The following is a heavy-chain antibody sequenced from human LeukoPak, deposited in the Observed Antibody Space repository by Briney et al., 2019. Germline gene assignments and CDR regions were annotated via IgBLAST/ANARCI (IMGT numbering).Heavy chain of an antibody. D-gene: IGHD4-17*01. CDR2: INPNSGGT. Sequence: GASVKVSCKASGYTFTGYYMHWVRQAPGQGLEWMGWINPNSGGTNYAQKFQGRVTMTRDTSISTAYMELSRLRSDDTAVYDCARDVGTTVTTLYYFDYWGQGTLVTVSS. J-gene: IGHJ4*02. CDR1: GYTFTGYY. CDR3: ARDVGTTVTTLYYFDY. V-gene: IGHV1-2*02.